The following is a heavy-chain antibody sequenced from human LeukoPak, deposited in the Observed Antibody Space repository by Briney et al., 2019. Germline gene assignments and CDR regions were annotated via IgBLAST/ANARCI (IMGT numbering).Heavy chain of an antibody. CDR3: ARGRRNYYDSSGYLRP. V-gene: IGHV4-34*01. J-gene: IGHJ5*02. D-gene: IGHD3-22*01. Sequence: SETXSLTCAVYGGSFSGYYWSWVRQPPGKGREWVGEINHSGSTNYNPSLKSGVTISVETSKKQFSLKLSSVTAADTAVYYCARGRRNYYDSSGYLRPWGQGTLVTVSS. CDR2: INHSGST. CDR1: GGSFSGYY.